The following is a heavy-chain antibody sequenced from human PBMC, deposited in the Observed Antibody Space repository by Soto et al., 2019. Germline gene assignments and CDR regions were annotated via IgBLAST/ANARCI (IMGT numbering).Heavy chain of an antibody. J-gene: IGHJ4*02. CDR2: IYYSGGT. V-gene: IGHV4-30-4*01. CDR3: ARGPGDGRISY. D-gene: IGHD1-26*01. CDR1: GGSISSSDYY. Sequence: PSETLSLTCTVSGGSISSSDYYWSWIRQPPGKGLEWIGYIYYSGGTYYNPSLKSRITISVDTSKNQFSLKLSSVTAADTAVYYCARGPGDGRISYWGQGTLVTVSS.